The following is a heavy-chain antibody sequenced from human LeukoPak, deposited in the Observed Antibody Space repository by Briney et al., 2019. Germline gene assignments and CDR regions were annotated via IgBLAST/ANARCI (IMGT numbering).Heavy chain of an antibody. CDR3: ARAISLDYGDYYFDS. Sequence: PGGSLRLSCAASGFTFSSYEMNWVHQAPGKGLEWVSYIGRRGNAIYYADSVKGRFTISRDNAKNSLYLQMNSLRAEDTAFYYCARAISLDYGDYYFDSWGQGTLVTVSS. J-gene: IGHJ4*02. V-gene: IGHV3-48*03. D-gene: IGHD4-17*01. CDR2: IGRRGNAI. CDR1: GFTFSSYE.